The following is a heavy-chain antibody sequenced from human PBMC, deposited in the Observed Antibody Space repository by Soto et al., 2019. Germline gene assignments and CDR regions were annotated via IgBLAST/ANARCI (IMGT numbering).Heavy chain of an antibody. Sequence: EVQLVESGGGLVQPGGSLRLSCAAYDFTFSSYWMSWVRQAPGRGLEWVANIKHDGSEKYYVDSVKGRFSISRDNAKNSLYLQKSNLRVEATAAYYCARVFRWLWFGLSERYYGMDVWVQVTTVAVSS. V-gene: IGHV3-7*01. D-gene: IGHD3-10*01. CDR1: DFTFSSYW. J-gene: IGHJ6*02. CDR3: ARVFRWLWFGLSERYYGMDV. CDR2: IKHDGSEK.